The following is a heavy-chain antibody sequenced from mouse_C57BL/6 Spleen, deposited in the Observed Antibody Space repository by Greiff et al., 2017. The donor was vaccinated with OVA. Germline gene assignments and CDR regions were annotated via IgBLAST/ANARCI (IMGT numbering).Heavy chain of an antibody. D-gene: IGHD2-1*01. J-gene: IGHJ3*01. CDR1: GYAFSSSW. V-gene: IGHV1-82*01. Sequence: QVQLKESGPELVKPGASVKISCKASGYAFSSSWMNWVKQRPGKGLEWIGRIYPGDGDTNYNGKFKGKATLTADKSSSTAYMQLSSLTSEDSAVYCCAAGNYEACLAYWGQGTLVTVSA. CDR3: AAGNYEACLAY. CDR2: IYPGDGDT.